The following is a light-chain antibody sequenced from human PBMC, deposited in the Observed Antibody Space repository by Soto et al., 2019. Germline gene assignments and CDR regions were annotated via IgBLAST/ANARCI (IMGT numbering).Light chain of an antibody. CDR3: QQRSNWPPNT. CDR2: DAS. J-gene: IGKJ2*01. CDR1: QNVSSY. V-gene: IGKV3-11*01. Sequence: EIVLTQSPATLSLYPGERANLSCRASQNVSSYLAWYQQKPGQAPRLLIYDASNRATGIPARFSGSGSGTDFTLTISSLEPEDFAVYYCQQRSNWPPNTFGQGTKLEIK.